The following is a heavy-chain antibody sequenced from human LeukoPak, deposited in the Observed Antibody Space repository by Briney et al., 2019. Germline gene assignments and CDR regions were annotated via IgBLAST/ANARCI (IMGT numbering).Heavy chain of an antibody. CDR1: GGSISSSSYY. J-gene: IGHJ4*02. CDR2: INHSGST. CDR3: ARGKYYYDSSGYLSRARRYFDY. V-gene: IGHV4-39*07. Sequence: NPSETLSLTCTVSGGSISSSSYYWGWIRQPPGKGLEWIGEINHSGSTNYNPSLKSRVTISVDTSKNQFSLKLSSVTAADTAVYYCARGKYYYDSSGYLSRARRYFDYWGQGTLVTVSS. D-gene: IGHD3-22*01.